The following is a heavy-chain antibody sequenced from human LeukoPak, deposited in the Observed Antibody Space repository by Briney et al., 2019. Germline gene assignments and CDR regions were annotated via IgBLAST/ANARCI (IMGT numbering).Heavy chain of an antibody. J-gene: IGHJ4*02. CDR2: ISYDGSNK. V-gene: IGHV3-30-3*01. D-gene: IGHD2-15*01. CDR3: ASLGYCSGGSCYL. CDR1: GFTFSSYA. Sequence: GGSLRLSCAASGFTFSSYAMHWVRQAPGKGLEWVAVISYDGSNKYYADSVEGRFTISRDNSKNTLYLQMNSLRAEDTAVYYCASLGYCSGGSCYLWGQGTLVTVSS.